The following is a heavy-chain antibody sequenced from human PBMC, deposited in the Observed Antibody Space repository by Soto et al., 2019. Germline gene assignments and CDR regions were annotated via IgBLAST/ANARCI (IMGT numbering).Heavy chain of an antibody. Sequence: SETLSLTCAVSGDSIRSDKWWSWVRQPPGKGLEWIGYIYYSGSTNYNPSLKSRVTISVDTSKNQFSLKLSSVTAADTAVYYCARDLVDIVATEGVGYYYYGMDVWGQGTTVTVSS. CDR3: ARDLVDIVATEGVGYYYYGMDV. CDR2: IYYSGST. D-gene: IGHD5-12*01. J-gene: IGHJ6*02. CDR1: GDSIRSDKW. V-gene: IGHV4-4*02.